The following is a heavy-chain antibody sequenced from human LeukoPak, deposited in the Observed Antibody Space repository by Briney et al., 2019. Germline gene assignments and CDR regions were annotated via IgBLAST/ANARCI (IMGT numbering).Heavy chain of an antibody. V-gene: IGHV4-4*09. CDR2: IYTSGST. Sequence: SETLSLTCTVSGSISGYYWSWIRQPPGKGLGWIGYIYTSGSTNYNPSLESRVTISVDTSKNQFSLKLNSVTAADTAVYYCARGGLSSGWYGWGQGTLVTVSS. D-gene: IGHD6-19*01. CDR3: ARGGLSSGWYG. CDR1: GSISGYY. J-gene: IGHJ4*02.